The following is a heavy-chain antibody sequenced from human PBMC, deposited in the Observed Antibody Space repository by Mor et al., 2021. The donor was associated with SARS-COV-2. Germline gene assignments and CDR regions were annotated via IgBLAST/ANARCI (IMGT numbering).Heavy chain of an antibody. V-gene: IGHV4-39*01. CDR2: YYSGST. J-gene: IGHJ4*02. Sequence: YYSGSTYYNPSLKSRVTISVDTSKNQFSLKLSSVTAADTAVYYCVTLGATSYLFDYWGQGTLVTVSS. CDR3: VTLGATSYLFDY. D-gene: IGHD2-2*01.